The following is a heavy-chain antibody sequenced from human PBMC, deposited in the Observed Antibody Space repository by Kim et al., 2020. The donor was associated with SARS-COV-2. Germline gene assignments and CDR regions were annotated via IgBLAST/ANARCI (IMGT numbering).Heavy chain of an antibody. Sequence: SETLSLTCTVSGGTISSSSYYWGWIRQPPGKGLEWIGGMLYSGTTYYNPSLKSRVTISVDTSRNQFSLKVSSVTAADTAVYYCARRVGDVYTGYHFDSWGQGTLVTVSS. CDR1: GGTISSSSYY. CDR2: MLYSGTT. J-gene: IGHJ4*02. D-gene: IGHD3-9*01. V-gene: IGHV4-39*01. CDR3: ARRVGDVYTGYHFDS.